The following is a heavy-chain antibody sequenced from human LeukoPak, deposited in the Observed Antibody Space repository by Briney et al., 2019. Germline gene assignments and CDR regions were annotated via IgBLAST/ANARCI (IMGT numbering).Heavy chain of an antibody. Sequence: PSETLSLTCAVYGGSFSGYYWSWIRQSPGKGLEWIGEINHSGDTNYNPSLKSRVTISVDRSKNQFSLKLSSVTAADTAVYYCARSLGSDAFDIWGQGTMVTVSS. J-gene: IGHJ3*02. CDR2: INHSGDT. CDR1: GGSFSGYY. D-gene: IGHD7-27*01. V-gene: IGHV4-34*01. CDR3: ARSLGSDAFDI.